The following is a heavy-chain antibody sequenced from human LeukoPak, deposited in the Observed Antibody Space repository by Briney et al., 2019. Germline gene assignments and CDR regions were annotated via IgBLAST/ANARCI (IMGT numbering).Heavy chain of an antibody. CDR2: IYYSGST. J-gene: IGHJ2*01. V-gene: IGHV4-59*01. CDR3: ARGLMYFDL. CDR1: GGSINSYY. Sequence: SETLSLTCTVSGGSINSYYWTWIRQPPGKGLEWTGYIYYSGSTNYNPSLKSRVTISVDTSKNQFSLKVSSVTAADTAVYYCARGLMYFDLWGRGTLVTVSS.